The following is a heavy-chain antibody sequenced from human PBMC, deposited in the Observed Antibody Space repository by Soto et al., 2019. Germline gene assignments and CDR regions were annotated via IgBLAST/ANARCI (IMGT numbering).Heavy chain of an antibody. Sequence: SETLSLTCTVSGGSISIGGYYWSWIRHHPGKGLEWIGYIYYSGSTYYNPSLKSRVTISVDTSKNQFSLKLSSVTAADTAVYYCARSPFYSGYEKPLDYWGQGTLVTVSS. CDR2: IYYSGST. CDR3: ARSPFYSGYEKPLDY. V-gene: IGHV4-31*03. D-gene: IGHD5-12*01. CDR1: GGSISIGGYY. J-gene: IGHJ4*02.